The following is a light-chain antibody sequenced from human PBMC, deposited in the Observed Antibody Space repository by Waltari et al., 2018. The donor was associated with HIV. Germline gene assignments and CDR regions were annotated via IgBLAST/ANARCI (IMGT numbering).Light chain of an antibody. CDR2: EVT. V-gene: IGLV2-8*01. J-gene: IGLJ3*02. CDR3: SSYGDSLRVL. CDR1: SRDIGAYYS. Sequence: QSALTQPPSASGSLGQSVTISCTGPSRDIGAYYSVPWFQQPPRSSPKLLLYEVTRRPSTVSDRFSGSRSGSTAFLTVAGLQPDDEATYFCSSYGDSLRVLFGGGTNVTVL.